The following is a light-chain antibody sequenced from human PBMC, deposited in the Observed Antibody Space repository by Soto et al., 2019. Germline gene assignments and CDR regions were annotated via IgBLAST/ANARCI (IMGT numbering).Light chain of an antibody. CDR1: RSNIGAGYD. CDR3: QSYDSSLSGYVV. J-gene: IGLJ2*01. CDR2: GNS. Sequence: QPVLTQPPSVSGAPGQRVTISCTGSRSNIGAGYDVHWYQQLPGTAPKLLIYGNSNRPSGVPDRFSGSKSGTSASLAITGLQAEDEADYYCQSYDSSLSGYVVFGGGTQLTVL. V-gene: IGLV1-40*01.